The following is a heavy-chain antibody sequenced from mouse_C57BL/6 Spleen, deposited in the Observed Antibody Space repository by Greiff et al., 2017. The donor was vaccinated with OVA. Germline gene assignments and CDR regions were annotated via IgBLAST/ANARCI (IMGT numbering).Heavy chain of an antibody. J-gene: IGHJ2*01. CDR2: INPSNGGT. V-gene: IGHV1-53*01. CDR1: GYTFTSYW. D-gene: IGHD2-5*01. CDR3: ARGIYSNYLDY. Sequence: QVHVKQPGTELVKPGASVKLSCKASGYTFTSYWMHWVKQRPGQGLEWIGNINPSNGGTNYNEKFKSKATLTVDKSSSTAYMQLSSLTSEDSAVYYCARGIYSNYLDYWGQGTTLTVSS.